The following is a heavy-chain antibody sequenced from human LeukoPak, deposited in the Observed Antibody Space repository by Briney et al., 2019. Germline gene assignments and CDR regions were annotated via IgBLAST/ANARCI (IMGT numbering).Heavy chain of an antibody. J-gene: IGHJ4*02. Sequence: GGSLRLSCAASGFTFSSYWMNWVRQAPGKGLVWVSRIASDGSSTTYADSVKGRFSISRDNAKNTLYLQMNSLRVEDTVVYYCARGRPHGNDYWGQGTLVTVSS. D-gene: IGHD4-23*01. CDR2: IASDGSST. CDR1: GFTFSSYW. CDR3: ARGRPHGNDY. V-gene: IGHV3-74*01.